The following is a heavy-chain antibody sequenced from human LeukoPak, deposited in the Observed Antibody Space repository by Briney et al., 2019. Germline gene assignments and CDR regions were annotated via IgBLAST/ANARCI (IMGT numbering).Heavy chain of an antibody. CDR3: AKDLRPDGRYDFDH. CDR2: ITGSGSI. Sequence: PGGSLRLSCAASGFTSSTFAMNWVRQAPGKGLDWVSVITGSGSISYADSVKGRFTISRDNSKNTAYLQMNSLRAEDTAVYYCAKDLRPDGRYDFDHWGQGTLVTVSS. J-gene: IGHJ4*02. V-gene: IGHV3-23*01. D-gene: IGHD5-12*01. CDR1: GFTSSTFA.